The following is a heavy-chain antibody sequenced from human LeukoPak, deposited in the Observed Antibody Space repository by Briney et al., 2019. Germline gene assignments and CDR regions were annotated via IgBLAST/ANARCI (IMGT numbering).Heavy chain of an antibody. CDR1: GYTFTGYY. D-gene: IGHD3-22*01. CDR2: INPNSGGT. V-gene: IGHV1-2*02. Sequence: RASVKVSCKASGYTFTGYYMHWVRQAPGQGLEWMGWINPNSGGTNYAQKFQGRVTMTRDTSISTAYVELSRLRSDDTAVYYCARAVYYDSSGYSISFDYWGQGTLVTVSS. CDR3: ARAVYYDSSGYSISFDY. J-gene: IGHJ4*02.